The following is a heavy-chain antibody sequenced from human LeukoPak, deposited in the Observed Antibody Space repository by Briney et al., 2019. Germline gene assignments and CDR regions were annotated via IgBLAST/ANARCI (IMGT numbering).Heavy chain of an antibody. CDR1: GFTFSSYA. J-gene: IGHJ4*02. CDR2: ISGSGGST. Sequence: GGSLRLSCAASGFTFSSYAMSWVRQAPGKGLEWVSAISGSGGSTYYADSVKGRFTISRDNSKNTLYLQMNSLRAEDTAVYYCAKDLALWFGELFPSYFDYWGQGTLVTVSS. D-gene: IGHD3-10*01. CDR3: AKDLALWFGELFPSYFDY. V-gene: IGHV3-23*01.